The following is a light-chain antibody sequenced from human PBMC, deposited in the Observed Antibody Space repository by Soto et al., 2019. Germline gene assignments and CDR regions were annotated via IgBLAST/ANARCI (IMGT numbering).Light chain of an antibody. Sequence: QSVLTQPRSVSGSPGQSVTISCTGTSSDVGTYNYVSWHQQHPGKAPKLVIYDVTQRPSGVPDRFSGSKSGITASLTLSGLQAEDEDDYYCCSYAAGDSFKFGGGTKLTVL. V-gene: IGLV2-11*01. J-gene: IGLJ2*01. CDR3: CSYAAGDSFK. CDR2: DVT. CDR1: SSDVGTYNY.